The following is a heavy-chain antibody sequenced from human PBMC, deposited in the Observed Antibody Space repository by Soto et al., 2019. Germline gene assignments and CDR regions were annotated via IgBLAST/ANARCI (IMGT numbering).Heavy chain of an antibody. Sequence: EVQLLESGGGLVQPGGSLRLPCAASGFTFSSYAMRWVRQAPGKGLEWVSAISGSGGSTYYADPVKGRFTISRDNSKNTLYLQMNSLRAEDTAVYYCARRGSGSYYDYWGQGTLVTVSS. J-gene: IGHJ4*02. D-gene: IGHD1-26*01. CDR1: GFTFSSYA. CDR3: ARRGSGSYYDY. V-gene: IGHV3-23*01. CDR2: ISGSGGST.